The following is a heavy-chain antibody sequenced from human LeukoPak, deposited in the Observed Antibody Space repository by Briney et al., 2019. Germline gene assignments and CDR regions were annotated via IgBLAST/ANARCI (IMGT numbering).Heavy chain of an antibody. CDR2: INPNSGGT. CDR3: ARTLPDYGDYYYYYYMDV. V-gene: IGHV1-2*02. J-gene: IGHJ6*03. Sequence: ASVKVSCKVSGYTLTELSMHWVRQAPGQGLEWMGWINPNSGGTNYAQKFQGRVTMTRDTSISTAYMELSRLRSDDTAVYYCARTLPDYGDYYYYYYMDVWGKGTTVTVSS. CDR1: GYTLTELS. D-gene: IGHD4-17*01.